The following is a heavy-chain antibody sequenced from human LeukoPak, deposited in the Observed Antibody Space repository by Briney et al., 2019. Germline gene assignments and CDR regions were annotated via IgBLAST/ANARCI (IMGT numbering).Heavy chain of an antibody. Sequence: GGSLRLSCAASGYDFNTYGMHWVRQAPGKGREWVSVIWYDGREKHYADSVKCRFTISRDNSKNTVHLQMNSLRAEDTAVYYCARDPKYTSSWYFDYWGQGTLVTVSS. J-gene: IGHJ4*02. CDR1: GYDFNTYG. CDR2: IWYDGREK. V-gene: IGHV3-33*01. D-gene: IGHD6-13*01. CDR3: ARDPKYTSSWYFDY.